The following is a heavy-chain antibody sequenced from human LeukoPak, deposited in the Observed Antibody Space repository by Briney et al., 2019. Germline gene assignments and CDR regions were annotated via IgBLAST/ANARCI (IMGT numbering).Heavy chain of an antibody. Sequence: GESLKISCKGSGYSFTSYWISWVRQMPGKGLEWMGRIEPSDSYTNYSPSFQGHVTISADKSISTAYLQWSSLKASDTAMYYCAYYGSGSYRAPFDPWGQGTLVTVSS. D-gene: IGHD3-10*01. J-gene: IGHJ5*02. CDR1: GYSFTSYW. V-gene: IGHV5-10-1*01. CDR3: AYYGSGSYRAPFDP. CDR2: IEPSDSYT.